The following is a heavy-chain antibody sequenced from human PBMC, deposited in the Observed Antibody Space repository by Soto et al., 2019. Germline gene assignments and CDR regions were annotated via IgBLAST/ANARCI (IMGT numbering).Heavy chain of an antibody. V-gene: IGHV4-31*03. CDR2: IYYSGST. J-gene: IGHJ5*02. CDR3: ARAGGIAARVGWFDP. CDR1: GGSISSGGYY. Sequence: PSDTLSLTCTVSGGSISSGGYYWSWIRQHPGKGLEWIGYIYYSGSTYYNPSLKSRVTISVDTSKNQFSLKLSSVTAADTAVYYCARAGGIAARVGWFDPWGQGTLVTVSS. D-gene: IGHD6-6*01.